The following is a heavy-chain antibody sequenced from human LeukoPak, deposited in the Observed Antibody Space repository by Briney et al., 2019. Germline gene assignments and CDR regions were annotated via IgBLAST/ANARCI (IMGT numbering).Heavy chain of an antibody. CDR1: GYTFTSYG. J-gene: IGHJ4*02. CDR2: ISAYNGNT. V-gene: IGHV1-18*01. Sequence: ASVKVSCKASGYTFTSYGISWVRQAPGQGLEWMGWISAYNGNTNYAQKLQGRVTMTTDTSTSTACMELRSLRSDDTAVYYCAREMATAMGYYFDYWGQGTLVTVSS. D-gene: IGHD5-18*01. CDR3: AREMATAMGYYFDY.